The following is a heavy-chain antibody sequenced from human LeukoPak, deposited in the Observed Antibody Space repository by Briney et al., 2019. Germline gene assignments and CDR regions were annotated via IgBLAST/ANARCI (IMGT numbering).Heavy chain of an antibody. D-gene: IGHD5-24*01. J-gene: IGHJ4*02. CDR2: TYYRSKWSN. CDR1: GDSVSSNSAA. Sequence: SQTLSLTCAISGDSVSSNSAAWNWIRQSPSRGLEWLGRTYYRSKWSNDYAVSVKSRITINPDTSKNQFSLKLSSVTAADTAVYYCARGRGWLQSTPFDYWGQGTLVTVSS. V-gene: IGHV6-1*01. CDR3: ARGRGWLQSTPFDY.